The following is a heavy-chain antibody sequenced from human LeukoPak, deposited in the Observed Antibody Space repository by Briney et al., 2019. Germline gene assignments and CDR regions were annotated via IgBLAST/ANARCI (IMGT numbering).Heavy chain of an antibody. CDR3: ATLLRDYDFWSGLYFDY. D-gene: IGHD3-3*01. J-gene: IGHJ4*02. V-gene: IGHV4-59*01. Sequence: PSETLSLTCTVSGGSISSYYWSWIRQPPGKGLEWIGYIYYSGSTNYNPSLKSRVTISVDTSKNQFSLKLSSVTAADTAVYYCATLLRDYDFWSGLYFDYWGQGTLVTVSS. CDR1: GGSISSYY. CDR2: IYYSGST.